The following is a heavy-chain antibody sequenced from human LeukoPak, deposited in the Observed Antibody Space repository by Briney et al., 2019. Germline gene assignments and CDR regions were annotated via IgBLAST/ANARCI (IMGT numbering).Heavy chain of an antibody. V-gene: IGHV6-1*01. CDR1: GDSVSSNSAA. CDR2: TYYRSKWYN. J-gene: IGHJ5*02. D-gene: IGHD3-10*01. CDR3: ARDARVFFRFNWFDP. Sequence: SQTLSLTCAIAGDSVSSNSAAWNWTRQSPSRGLEWLGRTYYRSKWYNDYAVSVKSRITINPDTSKNQFSLQLNSVTPEDTAVYYCARDARVFFRFNWFDPWGQGTLVTVSS.